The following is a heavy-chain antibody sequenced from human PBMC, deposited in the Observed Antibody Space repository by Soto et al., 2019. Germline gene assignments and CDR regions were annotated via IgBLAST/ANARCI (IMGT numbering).Heavy chain of an antibody. CDR3: AREGYSSSSGSRGNWFEP. D-gene: IGHD6-6*01. Sequence: ASVKVSCKASGYTFTSYDINWVRQATGQGLEWMGWMSPNSANTGYAQKFQGRVTMTRNTSISTAYMELSSLRSEDTAVYYCAREGYSSSSGSRGNWFEPWGQGIMVTAPQ. CDR1: GYTFTSYD. CDR2: MSPNSANT. J-gene: IGHJ5*02. V-gene: IGHV1-8*01.